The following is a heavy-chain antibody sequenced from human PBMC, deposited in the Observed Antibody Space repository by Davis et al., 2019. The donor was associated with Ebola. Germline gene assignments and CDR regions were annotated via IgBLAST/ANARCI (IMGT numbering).Heavy chain of an antibody. D-gene: IGHD1-26*01. V-gene: IGHV1-2*04. J-gene: IGHJ3*02. CDR1: GYTFTGYY. CDR2: INPNSGGT. CDR3: ARESGSYYDAFDI. Sequence: AASVKVSCKASGYTFTGYYMHWVRQAPGQGLEWMGWINPNSGGTNYAQKFQGWVTMTRDTSISTAYMELSRLRSDDTAVYYCARESGSYYDAFDIWGQGTMVTVSS.